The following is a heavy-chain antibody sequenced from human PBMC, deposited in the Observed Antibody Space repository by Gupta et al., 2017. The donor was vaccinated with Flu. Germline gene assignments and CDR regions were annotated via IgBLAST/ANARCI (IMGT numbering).Heavy chain of an antibody. V-gene: IGHV4-59*01. CDR2: IYYSGST. J-gene: IGHJ5*02. D-gene: IGHD2-2*01. CDR1: GGSISSYY. Sequence: QVQLQESGPGLVKPSETLSLTCTVSGGSISSYYWRWIRQPPGKGLEWIGYIYYSGSTNYNPSLKSRVTISVDTSKNQFSLKLSSVTAADTAVYYCARIAVVPAAWWFDPWGQGTRVTVSS. CDR3: ARIAVVPAAWWFDP.